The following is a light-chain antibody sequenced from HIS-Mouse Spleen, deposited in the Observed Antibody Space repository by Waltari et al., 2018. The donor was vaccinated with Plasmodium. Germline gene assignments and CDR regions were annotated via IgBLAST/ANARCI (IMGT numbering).Light chain of an antibody. J-gene: IGLJ2*01. Sequence: QSVLTQPPSVSAAPGQKVTISCSGSSSNIGNNYVSWYQQLPGTAPKLLIYDNNKRPSGMPDRFPGSKSGTSATLGITGLQTGDEADYYCGTWDSSLSAGVVFGGGTKLTVL. CDR2: DNN. CDR3: GTWDSSLSAGVV. CDR1: SSNIGNNY. V-gene: IGLV1-51*01.